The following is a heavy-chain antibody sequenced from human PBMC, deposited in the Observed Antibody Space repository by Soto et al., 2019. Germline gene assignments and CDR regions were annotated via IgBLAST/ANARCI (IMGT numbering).Heavy chain of an antibody. CDR3: ARLQYYYDSSVH. D-gene: IGHD3-22*01. J-gene: IGHJ4*02. CDR1: GGSMSGSSYY. Sequence: PSETLSLTCTVSGGSMSGSSYYWGWIRQPPGKGLEWIGNIYNSGSTYYNPSLKSRVTISVDTSKNQFSLKLNSVTAADTAVYYCARLQYYYDSSVHWGQGTLVTVSS. CDR2: IYNSGST. V-gene: IGHV4-39*01.